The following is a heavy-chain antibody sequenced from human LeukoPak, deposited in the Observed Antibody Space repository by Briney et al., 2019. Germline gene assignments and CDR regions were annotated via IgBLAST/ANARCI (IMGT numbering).Heavy chain of an antibody. CDR3: AIRITIFGVVIPDAFDI. CDR2: ISSSSYI. V-gene: IGHV3-21*01. J-gene: IGHJ3*02. CDR1: GFTFSSYS. Sequence: PGGSLRLSCAASGFTFSSYSKNWVRQAPGKGLEWVSSISSSSYIYYADSVKGRFTISRDNAKNPLYLQMNSLRAEDTAVYYCAIRITIFGVVIPDAFDIWGQGTMVTVSS. D-gene: IGHD3-3*01.